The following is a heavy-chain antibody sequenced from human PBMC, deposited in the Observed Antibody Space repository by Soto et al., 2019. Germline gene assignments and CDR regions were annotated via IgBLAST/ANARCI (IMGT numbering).Heavy chain of an antibody. D-gene: IGHD2-2*01. V-gene: IGHV1-69*12. Sequence: QVQLVQSGAEVKKPGSSVKVSCKASGDTFSSYGISWVRQAPGQGLEWMGGIIPIFGTTNYAQKFQGRVTITADESTSTAYMELSSLRSQDTAVYYCTLDRSSPMPTRFDPWGQGTPVTVSS. CDR2: IIPIFGTT. J-gene: IGHJ5*02. CDR1: GDTFSSYG. CDR3: TLDRSSPMPTRFDP.